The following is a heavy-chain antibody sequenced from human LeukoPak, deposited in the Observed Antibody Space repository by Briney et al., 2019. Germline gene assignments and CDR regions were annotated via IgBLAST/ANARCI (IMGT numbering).Heavy chain of an antibody. Sequence: GGSLRLSCAASGFTVSNNYMSWGRQAPGEGLEWVSVIYSGGSTYYTDSVKGRFTISRDSSKNTLYLQMNSLRAEDTAVYYCATVIDNSGSLGFWGQGTLVTVSS. D-gene: IGHD3-22*01. CDR2: IYSGGST. J-gene: IGHJ4*02. CDR1: GFTVSNNY. CDR3: ATVIDNSGSLGF. V-gene: IGHV3-53*01.